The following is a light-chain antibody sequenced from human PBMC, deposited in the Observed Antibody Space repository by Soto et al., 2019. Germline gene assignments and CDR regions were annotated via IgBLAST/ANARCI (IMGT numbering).Light chain of an antibody. CDR2: GAS. J-gene: IGKJ5*01. CDR1: QSVSSSY. Sequence: GLSQSPGTLSLSTGDRATLSCRASQSVSSSYLAWYQQKPGQAPRLLIYGASSRATGIPDRFSGSGSGTDFTLTISSLEPEDFAVYYCQQRSNWPPITFGQGTRLEI. CDR3: QQRSNWPPIT. V-gene: IGKV3D-20*02.